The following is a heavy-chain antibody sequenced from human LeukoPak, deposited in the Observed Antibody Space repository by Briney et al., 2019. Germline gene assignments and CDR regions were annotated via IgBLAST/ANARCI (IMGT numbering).Heavy chain of an antibody. Sequence: ASVKVSCKASGYTFTSYYMRWVRRAPGQGLEWMGIINPSGGSTSYAQKFQGRVTITRDTSASTAYMELSSLRSEDTAAYYCARTPAAGGLYYYYGMDVWGQGTTVTVSS. V-gene: IGHV1-46*01. CDR2: INPSGGST. D-gene: IGHD6-13*01. CDR3: ARTPAAGGLYYYYGMDV. J-gene: IGHJ6*02. CDR1: GYTFTSYY.